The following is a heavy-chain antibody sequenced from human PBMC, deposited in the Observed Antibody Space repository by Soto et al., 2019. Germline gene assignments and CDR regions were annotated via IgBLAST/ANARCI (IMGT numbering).Heavy chain of an antibody. CDR3: ARDQSSYSSSWYKGDYFEY. CDR2: INSDGSST. Sequence: PGGSLRLSCAASGFTFSSYWMHWVRQAPGKGLVWVSRINSDGSSTSYADSVKGRFTISRDNAKNTLYLQMNSLRAEDTAVYYCARDQSSYSSSWYKGDYFEYWGQGTLVTVSS. J-gene: IGHJ4*02. V-gene: IGHV3-74*01. D-gene: IGHD6-13*01. CDR1: GFTFSSYW.